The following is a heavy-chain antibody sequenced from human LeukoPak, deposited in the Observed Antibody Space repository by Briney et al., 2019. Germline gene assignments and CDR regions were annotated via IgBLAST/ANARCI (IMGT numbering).Heavy chain of an antibody. J-gene: IGHJ4*02. CDR3: TRVRSITGTTGLRYYFDY. CDR1: GYTFTDYG. CDR2: ISVYNGKT. Sequence: ASVRVSSKPPGYTFTDYGITWVRQAPGQGLEWMGWISVYNGKTNYAQNVQGRVTMTTDTSTSTAYMELRSLNSDDTAIYYCTRVRSITGTTGLRYYFDYWGQGTLVAVSS. D-gene: IGHD1-7*01. V-gene: IGHV1-18*01.